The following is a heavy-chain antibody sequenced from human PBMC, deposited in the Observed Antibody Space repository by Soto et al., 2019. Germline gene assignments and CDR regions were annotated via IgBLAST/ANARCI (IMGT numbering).Heavy chain of an antibody. D-gene: IGHD1-7*01. V-gene: IGHV1-2*02. Sequence: QVQLVQSGAEVKKSGASVKVSCKASGYTFTGHYIHWVQQAPGQGPEWVGEIGPNKGDTKYAQKFQGRVTMTRDTSISTVYMELSNLSPDDTAVYYCGRGRSGELVVFYWGQGTLVTVYS. CDR2: IGPNKGDT. CDR1: GYTFTGHY. CDR3: GRGRSGELVVFY. J-gene: IGHJ4*02.